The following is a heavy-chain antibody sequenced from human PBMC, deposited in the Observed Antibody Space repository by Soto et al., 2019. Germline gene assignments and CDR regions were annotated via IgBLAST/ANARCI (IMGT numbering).Heavy chain of an antibody. CDR2: INRHGDST. D-gene: IGHD4-17*01. V-gene: IGHV3-20*04. CDR3: ARDHRWGYEYGDYGDY. J-gene: IGHJ4*02. Sequence: EVYLVESGGGVVRPGGSLRLSCAASGFGFDEYGMSWVRQGPGKVLEWVSGINRHGDSTGYADSVKGRFTISRDNAKNFLYLQMNGLRAEDTALYYCARDHRWGYEYGDYGDYWGQGTLVTVSS. CDR1: GFGFDEYG.